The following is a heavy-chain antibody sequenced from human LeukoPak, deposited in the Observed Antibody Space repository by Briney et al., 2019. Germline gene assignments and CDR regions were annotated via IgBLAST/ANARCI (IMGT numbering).Heavy chain of an antibody. D-gene: IGHD6-13*01. Sequence: GGSLRLSCAASGFTFSSYAMSWVRQAPGKGLEWVPAISGSGGSKYYADSVKGRFPISRDNSKNTLYLEMNSLRAEDTAVYYCAKDSQLVFGYFDYWGQGTLVTVSS. J-gene: IGHJ4*02. CDR3: AKDSQLVFGYFDY. V-gene: IGHV3-23*01. CDR1: GFTFSSYA. CDR2: ISGSGGSK.